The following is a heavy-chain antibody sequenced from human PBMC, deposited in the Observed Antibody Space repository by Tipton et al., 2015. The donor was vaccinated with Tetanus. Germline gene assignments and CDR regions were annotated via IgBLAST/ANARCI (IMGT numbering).Heavy chain of an antibody. CDR1: GFTFSSYA. D-gene: IGHD4-17*01. J-gene: IGHJ4*02. V-gene: IGHV3-23*01. Sequence: SLRLSCAASGFTFSSYAVSWVRQAPGKGLEWVSSLSGSGDSTYYVDSVRGRFTISRDNSKNTLYLQMNSLRAEDSAVYYCARGPYHYGDYYFDYWGRGTLVTVSS. CDR2: LSGSGDST. CDR3: ARGPYHYGDYYFDY.